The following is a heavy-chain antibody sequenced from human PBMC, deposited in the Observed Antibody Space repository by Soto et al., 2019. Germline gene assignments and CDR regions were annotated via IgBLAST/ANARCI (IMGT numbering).Heavy chain of an antibody. V-gene: IGHV4-61*01. CDR2: IYYSGST. CDR3: AREGWSGYSNYYYYYMDV. J-gene: IGHJ6*03. D-gene: IGHD3-3*01. CDR1: GGSVSSGSYY. Sequence: SETLSLTCTVSGGSVSSGSYYWSWIRQPPGKGLEWIGYIYYSGSTNYNPSLKSRVTISVDTSKNQFSLKLSSVTAADTAVYYCAREGWSGYSNYYYYYMDVWGKGTTVTVSS.